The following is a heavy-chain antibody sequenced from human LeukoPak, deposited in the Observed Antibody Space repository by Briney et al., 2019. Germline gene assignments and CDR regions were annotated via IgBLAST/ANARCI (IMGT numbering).Heavy chain of an antibody. Sequence: SETLSLTCAVYGGSFSGYYWSWIRQPPGKGLEWIGEINHSGSTNYNPSLKSRVTISVDTSKNQFSLKLSSVTAADTAVYYCARWGVRDFWSGSDYWGQGTLVTVSS. CDR3: ARWGVRDFWSGSDY. CDR1: GGSFSGYY. CDR2: INHSGST. J-gene: IGHJ4*02. V-gene: IGHV4-34*01. D-gene: IGHD3-3*01.